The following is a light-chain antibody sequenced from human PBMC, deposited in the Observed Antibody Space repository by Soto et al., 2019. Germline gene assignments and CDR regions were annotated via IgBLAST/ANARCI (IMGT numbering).Light chain of an antibody. J-gene: IGKJ1*01. CDR3: HQYGSSPRT. CDR1: QSVSSSY. V-gene: IGKV3-20*01. Sequence: EIVLTQSPGTLSLSPGEGATLSCRASQSVSSSYLAWYQQKPGQAPRLLIYGASSRATGIPDRFSGSGSGTDFTLTISRLEPEDFAVYSCHQYGSSPRTFGQGTKVDIK. CDR2: GAS.